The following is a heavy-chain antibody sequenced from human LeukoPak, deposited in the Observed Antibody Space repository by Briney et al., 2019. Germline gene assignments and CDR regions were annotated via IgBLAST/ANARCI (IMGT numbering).Heavy chain of an antibody. Sequence: PSETLSLTCAVYGGSFRGYYWSWIRQPPGKGLEWIGEINHSGSTNYNPSLKSRVTISVDTSKNQFSLKLSSVTAADTAVYYCARVSDSSGYYRLPPNYFDYWGQGTLVTVSS. CDR2: INHSGST. V-gene: IGHV4-34*01. J-gene: IGHJ4*02. CDR1: GGSFRGYY. D-gene: IGHD3-22*01. CDR3: ARVSDSSGYYRLPPNYFDY.